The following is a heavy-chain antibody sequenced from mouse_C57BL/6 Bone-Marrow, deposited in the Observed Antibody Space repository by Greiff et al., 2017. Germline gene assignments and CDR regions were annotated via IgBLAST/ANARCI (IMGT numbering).Heavy chain of an antibody. CDR2: ISYDGSN. Sequence: EVKLQESGPGLVKPSQSLSLTCSVTGYSITSGYYWNWLRQFPGNKLEWMGYISYDGSNNYNPSLKNRISITRDTSKNQFFLKLNSVTTEDTATYYCAGLITTVVSFDYWGQGTTLTVSS. J-gene: IGHJ2*01. V-gene: IGHV3-6*01. CDR1: GYSITSGYY. CDR3: AGLITTVVSFDY. D-gene: IGHD1-1*01.